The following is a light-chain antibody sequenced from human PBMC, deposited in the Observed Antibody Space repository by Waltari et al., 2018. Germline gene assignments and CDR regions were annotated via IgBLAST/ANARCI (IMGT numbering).Light chain of an antibody. CDR2: AAS. CDR1: QDISNY. CDR3: QQYNSYPLT. Sequence: DIQMTQSPSSLSASVGERVTITCRASQDISNYLAWFQQKPGKAPKSLISAASSLQSGVPSKFSGSGSGTDFTLTISSLQAEDFATYYCQQYNSYPLTFGGGTKVEIK. J-gene: IGKJ4*01. V-gene: IGKV1-16*02.